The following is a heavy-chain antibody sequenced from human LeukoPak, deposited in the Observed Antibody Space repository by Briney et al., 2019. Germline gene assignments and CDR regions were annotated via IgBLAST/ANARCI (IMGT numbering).Heavy chain of an antibody. D-gene: IGHD2-21*01. V-gene: IGHV1-69*04. CDR3: AREPVVVIAIRSAFDI. J-gene: IGHJ3*02. CDR2: IIPILGIA. CDR1: GCTFSSYA. Sequence: GASVKVSCKASGCTFSSYAISWVRQAPGQGLEWMGRIIPILGIANYAQKFQGRVTITADKSTSTAYMELSSLRSEDTAVYYCAREPVVVIAIRSAFDIWGQGTMVTVSS.